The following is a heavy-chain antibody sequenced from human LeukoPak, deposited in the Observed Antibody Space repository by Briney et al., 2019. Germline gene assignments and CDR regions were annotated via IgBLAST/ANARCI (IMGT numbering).Heavy chain of an antibody. Sequence: ASVKVSCKASGGTFSSYAISWVRQAPGQGLEWMGIINPSGGSTSYAQKFQGRVTMTRDMSTSTVYMELSSLRSEDTAVYYCARDPGYYDSSGYYHRPFDYWGQGTLVTVSS. CDR3: ARDPGYYDSSGYYHRPFDY. CDR2: INPSGGST. D-gene: IGHD3-22*01. V-gene: IGHV1-46*01. J-gene: IGHJ4*02. CDR1: GGTFSSYA.